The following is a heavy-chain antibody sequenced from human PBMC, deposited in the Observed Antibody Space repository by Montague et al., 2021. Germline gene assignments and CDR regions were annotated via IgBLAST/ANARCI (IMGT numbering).Heavy chain of an antibody. D-gene: IGHD4/OR15-4a*01. V-gene: IGHV3-7*03. CDR2: VNPDGSQV. J-gene: IGHJ4*02. CDR3: ARNPAYGALDY. CDR1: GLIFSHSW. Sequence: SLSLSLSASGLIFSHSWMAWVRLPPGKGLEWVAGVNPDGSQVGYVESVKGRFTVSKDNAKNSLFLQMNSLRGDDTALYYCARNPAYGALDYWGQGTRVTVSS.